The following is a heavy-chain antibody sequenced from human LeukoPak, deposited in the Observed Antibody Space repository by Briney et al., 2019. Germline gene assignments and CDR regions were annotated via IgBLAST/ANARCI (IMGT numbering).Heavy chain of an antibody. D-gene: IGHD6-13*01. V-gene: IGHV3-23*01. CDR2: VSRFGGTT. Sequence: GGSLRLSCAASGFTFNSYAMSWVRKAPSKGLEWVSAVSRFGGTTYYADSAKGRFTISRDDSKNTVYLQMNSLRVDDTALYYSVKHVGSRWSNNRFDPWGQGTLVTVS. J-gene: IGHJ5*02. CDR1: GFTFNSYA. CDR3: VKHVGSRWSNNRFDP.